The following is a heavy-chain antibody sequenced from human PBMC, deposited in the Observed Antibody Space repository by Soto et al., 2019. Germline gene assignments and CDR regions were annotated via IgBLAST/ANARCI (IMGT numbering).Heavy chain of an antibody. J-gene: IGHJ4*02. D-gene: IGHD6-19*01. CDR2: ISGSGGST. V-gene: IGHV3-23*01. CDR1: GFTFSSYA. CDR3: AKSSVAGTVEY. Sequence: EVQLLESGGGLVQPGGSLRLSCAASGFTFSSYAMSWVRQAPGKGLEWVSAISGSGGSTYYADSVKGRFTISRDNTKHTLYLQMNSLTAEETAVYYCAKSSVAGTVEYWGQGTLVTLSS.